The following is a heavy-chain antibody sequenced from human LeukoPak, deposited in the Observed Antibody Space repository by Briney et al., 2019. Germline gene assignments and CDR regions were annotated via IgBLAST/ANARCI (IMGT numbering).Heavy chain of an antibody. CDR1: GGSINSYY. D-gene: IGHD6-13*01. CDR2: IYYTGST. Sequence: ASETLSLTCTVSGGSINSYYWSWIRQPPGKGLEWIGYIYYTGSTNYNPSLRSRVTMSVDTSKNQFSLKLSSVTAADTAVYYCARFSGGSWSDYWGQGTLVTVSS. CDR3: ARFSGGSWSDY. V-gene: IGHV4-59*01. J-gene: IGHJ4*02.